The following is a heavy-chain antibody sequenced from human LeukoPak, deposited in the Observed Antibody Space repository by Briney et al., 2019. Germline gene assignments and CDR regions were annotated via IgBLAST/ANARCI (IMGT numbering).Heavy chain of an antibody. Sequence: SETLSPTCTVSGGSISSSSYYWGWIRQPPGKGLEWIGSIYYSGSTYYNPSLKSRVTISVDTSKNQFSLKLSSVTAADTAVYYCARKAGYSSGWTGYYFDYWGQGTLVTVSS. CDR2: IYYSGST. V-gene: IGHV4-39*01. D-gene: IGHD6-19*01. J-gene: IGHJ4*02. CDR1: GGSISSSSYY. CDR3: ARKAGYSSGWTGYYFDY.